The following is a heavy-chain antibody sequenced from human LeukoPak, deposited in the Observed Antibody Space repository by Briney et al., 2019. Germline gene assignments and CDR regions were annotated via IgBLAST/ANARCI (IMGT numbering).Heavy chain of an antibody. CDR3: AKTARTFAS. CDR2: IYINGDT. CDR1: GDSISSFY. D-gene: IGHD1-7*01. J-gene: IGHJ5*02. V-gene: IGHV4-4*09. Sequence: PSETLSLTCTVSGDSISSFYWSWFRQAPGKGLECIGFIYINGDTSYNPSLKGRATLSLDTSKNQFSLRLTSVTAADTAVYYCAKTARTFASWGPGTLVTVSS.